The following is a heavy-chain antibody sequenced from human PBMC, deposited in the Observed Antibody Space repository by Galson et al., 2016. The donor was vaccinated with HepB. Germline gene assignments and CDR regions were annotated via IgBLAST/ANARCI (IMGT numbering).Heavy chain of an antibody. J-gene: IGHJ4*02. CDR1: GFTFSTYA. D-gene: IGHD3-22*01. Sequence: SLRLSCAASGFTFSTYALSWVRQAPGKGLEWVSTSSYSGNTYYADSVKGRFTISRDNSKNTLSLQMNSLRAEDTAVYYCAKRAYYYDSSGQHHRTHFFEYWGQGTLLTVSS. CDR3: AKRAYYYDSSGQHHRTHFFEY. CDR2: SSYSGNT. V-gene: IGHV3-23*01.